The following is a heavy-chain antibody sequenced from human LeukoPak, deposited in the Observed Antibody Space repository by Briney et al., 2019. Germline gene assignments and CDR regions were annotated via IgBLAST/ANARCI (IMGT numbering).Heavy chain of an antibody. V-gene: IGHV1-2*02. J-gene: IGHJ5*02. CDR3: AREVVPAATIVGVFDP. CDR1: GYTFTGYY. Sequence: ASVKVSCKASGYTFTGYYMHWVRQAPGQGLEWMGWINPNSGGTNYAQKFQGRVTMTRETSISTAYMELSRLRSDDTAVYYCAREVVPAATIVGVFDPWGQGTLVTVSS. CDR2: INPNSGGT. D-gene: IGHD2-2*01.